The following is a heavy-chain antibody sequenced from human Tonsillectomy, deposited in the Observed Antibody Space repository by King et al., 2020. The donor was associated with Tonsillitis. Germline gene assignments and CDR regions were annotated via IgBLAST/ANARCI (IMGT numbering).Heavy chain of an antibody. CDR3: ARASMVRGLDEYFQH. V-gene: IGHV3-30-3*01. Sequence: VQLVESGGGVVQPGRSLRLSCAASGFTFSSYAMHWVRQAPGKGLEWVAVISYDGSNKYYADSVKGRFTISRDNSKNTLYLQMNSLRAEDTAVYYCARASMVRGLDEYFQHWGQGTLVTVSS. CDR1: GFTFSSYA. J-gene: IGHJ1*01. D-gene: IGHD3-10*01. CDR2: ISYDGSNK.